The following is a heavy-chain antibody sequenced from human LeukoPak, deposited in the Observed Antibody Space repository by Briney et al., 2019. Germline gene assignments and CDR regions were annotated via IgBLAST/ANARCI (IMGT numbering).Heavy chain of an antibody. Sequence: GGSLRLSCAASGFTFSRYSMNWFRQAPGKGLEWVSSISSSSYIYYADSVKGRFTISRDNAKNSLYLQMNSLRAEDTAVYYCARDYYGDYAADYWGQGTLVTASS. J-gene: IGHJ4*02. CDR1: GFTFSRYS. D-gene: IGHD4-17*01. V-gene: IGHV3-21*01. CDR2: ISSSSYI. CDR3: ARDYYGDYAADY.